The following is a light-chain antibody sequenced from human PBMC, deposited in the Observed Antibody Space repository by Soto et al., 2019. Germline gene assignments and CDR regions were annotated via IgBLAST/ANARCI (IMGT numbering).Light chain of an antibody. Sequence: EIVLTQFLGTLSLNPGKKATLSCRASQSISINYLAWYQQRPGQSPRLLIYGASNRATGIPDRFSGSGSGTDFTLTISRLEPEDFAVYYCQQYGRTFGQGTKV. CDR3: QQYGRT. J-gene: IGKJ1*01. CDR1: QSISINY. CDR2: GAS. V-gene: IGKV3-20*01.